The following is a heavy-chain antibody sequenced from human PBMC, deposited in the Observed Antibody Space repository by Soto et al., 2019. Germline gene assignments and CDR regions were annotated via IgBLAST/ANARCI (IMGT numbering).Heavy chain of an antibody. D-gene: IGHD6-13*01. Sequence: QVQLVQSGAEVKKPGASVKVSCKASGYTFTNYAIHWVRQAPGQRLECMGWINIGNGNTKYSQEFQGRVAITRDTSATTAYLELSSLRSEDTAVYYCARVKGIATVGPLDYRGQGTLVTVSS. J-gene: IGHJ4*02. CDR3: ARVKGIATVGPLDY. V-gene: IGHV1-3*04. CDR2: INIGNGNT. CDR1: GYTFTNYA.